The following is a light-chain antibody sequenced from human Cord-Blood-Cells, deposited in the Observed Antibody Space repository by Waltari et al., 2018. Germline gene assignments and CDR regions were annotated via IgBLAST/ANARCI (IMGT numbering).Light chain of an antibody. CDR3: SSYTSSSTVV. Sequence: QSALTQPPSVSGSPGPSVTISCTGTSSDVGSYNRVSWYQQPPGTAPKLMIYEVSNRPSGVPDRFSGFKSGNTASLTISGIQAEDEADYYCSSYTSSSTVVFGGGTKLTVL. V-gene: IGLV2-18*02. CDR2: EVS. CDR1: SSDVGSYNR. J-gene: IGLJ2*01.